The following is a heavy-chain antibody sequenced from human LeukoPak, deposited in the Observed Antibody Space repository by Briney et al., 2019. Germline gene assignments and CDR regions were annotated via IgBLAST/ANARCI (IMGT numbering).Heavy chain of an antibody. CDR1: GYSFTSYW. Sequence: KAGESLKISCKGSGYSFTSYWISWVRQMPGKGLEWMGRIDPSDSYTNYSPSFQGHVTISADKSISTAYLQWSSLKASDTAMYYCARADVAAAGIGYWGQGTLVTVSS. CDR3: ARADVAAAGIGY. J-gene: IGHJ4*02. D-gene: IGHD6-13*01. CDR2: IDPSDSYT. V-gene: IGHV5-10-1*01.